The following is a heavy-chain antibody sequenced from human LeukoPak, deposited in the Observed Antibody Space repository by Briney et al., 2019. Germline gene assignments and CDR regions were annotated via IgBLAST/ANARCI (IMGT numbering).Heavy chain of an antibody. Sequence: SETLSLTCTVSGGSISSSSYYWGWIRQPPGKGLEWLGSIYYSGSTYYNPSLKSRVTISVDTSKNQFSLKLSSVTAADTAVYYCATIPPGIAAAGNGYWGQGTLVTVSS. CDR2: IYYSGST. CDR1: GGSISSSSYY. V-gene: IGHV4-39*01. D-gene: IGHD6-13*01. CDR3: ATIPPGIAAAGNGY. J-gene: IGHJ4*02.